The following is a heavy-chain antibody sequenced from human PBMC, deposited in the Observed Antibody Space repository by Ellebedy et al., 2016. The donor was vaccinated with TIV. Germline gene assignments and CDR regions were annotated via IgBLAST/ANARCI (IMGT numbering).Heavy chain of an antibody. CDR2: IISILGIT. CDR3: ARDLGGAAAS. D-gene: IGHD6-13*01. Sequence: AASVTVSCKASGGTFSRYAISWVRQAPGQGLEWMGRIISILGITNYAQKFQDKVTITADKSTNTTYMELSSLRSDYKDVYYCARDLGGAAASWGQGTLVTVSS. V-gene: IGHV1-69*04. CDR1: GGTFSRYA. J-gene: IGHJ4*02.